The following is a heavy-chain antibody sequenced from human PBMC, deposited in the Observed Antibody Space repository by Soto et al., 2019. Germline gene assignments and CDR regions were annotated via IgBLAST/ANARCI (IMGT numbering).Heavy chain of an antibody. D-gene: IGHD3-10*01. CDR3: AASYGSGHRAFDY. CDR1: GDTFSFYT. V-gene: IGHV1-69*02. J-gene: IGHJ4*02. CDR2: VNPIVSMS. Sequence: QVQLVQSGAEVKKPGSSVKVSCKASGDTFSFYTINWVRQAPGLGLEWMGRVNPIVSMSNYAQKFQGRVTITADKSTNTADMQLSSLRSEDTAIYYCAASYGSGHRAFDYWGQGALVTVSS.